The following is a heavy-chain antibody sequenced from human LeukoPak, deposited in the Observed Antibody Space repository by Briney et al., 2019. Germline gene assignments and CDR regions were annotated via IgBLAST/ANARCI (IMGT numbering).Heavy chain of an antibody. CDR3: AREARGLLWFGELLPYYYMDV. V-gene: IGHV3-23*01. CDR1: GFTFNNYA. Sequence: RGSLRLSCAASGFTFNNYAMSWVRQAPGKGLEWVSAISGSGGSTYYADSVRGRFTISRDNSKNTLYLQMNSLRAEDTAVYYCAREARGLLWFGELLPYYYMDVWGKGTTVTISS. J-gene: IGHJ6*03. CDR2: ISGSGGST. D-gene: IGHD3-10*01.